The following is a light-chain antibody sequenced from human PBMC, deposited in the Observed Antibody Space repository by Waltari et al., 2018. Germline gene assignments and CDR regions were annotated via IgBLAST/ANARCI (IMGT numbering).Light chain of an antibody. CDR2: LVS. J-gene: IGKJ2*03. CDR3: MQALRSPYS. CDR1: QSLVYSDGKTY. V-gene: IGKV2-40*01. Sequence: DIVMTQTPLSLPVTLEEPASISCRSSQSLVYSDGKTYLDWYLQKPGQSPQLLMYLVSKRASGVPDKFSGSGSGTDFTLKISRVEAEDVGVYYCMQALRSPYSFGQGTKVEIK.